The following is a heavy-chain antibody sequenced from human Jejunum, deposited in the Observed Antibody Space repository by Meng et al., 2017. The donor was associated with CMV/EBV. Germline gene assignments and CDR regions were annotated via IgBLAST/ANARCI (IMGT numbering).Heavy chain of an antibody. Sequence: SGGSSSSSEYYGGWVRQPPGKGLEWIGTIYYRGDTYYSPSLESRLTISVDTSKNQFSLRLRSVTAADTAVYYCARVTVVSQRFDYWGQGTLVTVSS. CDR3: ARVTVVSQRFDY. CDR2: IYYRGDT. V-gene: IGHV4-39*07. J-gene: IGHJ4*02. CDR1: GGSSSSSEYY. D-gene: IGHD6-25*01.